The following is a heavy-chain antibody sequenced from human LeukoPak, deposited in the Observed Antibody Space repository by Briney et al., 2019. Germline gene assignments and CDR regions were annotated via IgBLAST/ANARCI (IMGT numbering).Heavy chain of an antibody. CDR3: AREVGIRGHFDH. Sequence: ASVKVSCKASGYIFTSFYMHWVRQAPGQGLEWMGIINPSGGNTGYAQKFQGRVTMTRDTSTSTVYMELSSLRSEDTAVYYCAREVGIRGHFDHWGRGTPVTVSS. J-gene: IGHJ4*02. V-gene: IGHV1-46*01. CDR1: GYIFTSFY. D-gene: IGHD1-26*01. CDR2: INPSGGNT.